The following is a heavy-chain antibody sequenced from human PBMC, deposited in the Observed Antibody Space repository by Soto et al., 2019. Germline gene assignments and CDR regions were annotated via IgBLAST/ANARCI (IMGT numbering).Heavy chain of an antibody. CDR1: GGTFSSYA. V-gene: IGHV1-69*13. D-gene: IGHD5-12*01. CDR2: IIPIFGTA. CDR3: ARDGYAHIEYYYYYGMDV. Sequence: ASVKVSCKASGGTFSSYAISWVRQAPGQGLEWMGGIIPIFGTANYAQKFQGRVTITADESTSTAYMELSSLRSEDTAVYYCARDGYAHIEYYYYYGMDVWGQGTTVTVSS. J-gene: IGHJ6*02.